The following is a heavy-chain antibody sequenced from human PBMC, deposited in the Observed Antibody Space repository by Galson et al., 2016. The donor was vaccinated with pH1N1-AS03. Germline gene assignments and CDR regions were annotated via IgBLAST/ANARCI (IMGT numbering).Heavy chain of an antibody. Sequence: SVKVSCKASGGTFSSYGITWVRQAPGQGLEWMGGIIPIFGTANYAQKFQGRVTITADESTSTAYMELSNLRSEDTAVYYCARDKDDFWSGYSEYWGQGTLGTVSS. CDR1: GGTFSSYG. J-gene: IGHJ4*02. V-gene: IGHV1-69*13. D-gene: IGHD3-3*01. CDR3: ARDKDDFWSGYSEY. CDR2: IIPIFGTA.